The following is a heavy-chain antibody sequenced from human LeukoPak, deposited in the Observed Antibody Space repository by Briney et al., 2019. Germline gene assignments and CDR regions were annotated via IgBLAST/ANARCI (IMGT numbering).Heavy chain of an antibody. Sequence: GGSLRLSCGASGFTFSSYAMSWVHQAPGKGLEWVSAISGSGGSTYYADSVKGRFTISRDNPKNTLYLQMNSLRAEDTAVYYCAKGRGDFDYWGQGTLVTVSS. V-gene: IGHV3-23*01. J-gene: IGHJ4*02. CDR1: GFTFSSYA. CDR2: ISGSGGST. CDR3: AKGRGDFDY. D-gene: IGHD2-21*01.